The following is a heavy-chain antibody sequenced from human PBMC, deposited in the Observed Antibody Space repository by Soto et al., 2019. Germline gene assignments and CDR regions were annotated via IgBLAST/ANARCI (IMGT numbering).Heavy chain of an antibody. CDR1: GYDFTAYD. D-gene: IGHD6-13*01. Sequence: ASVKVSCKTSGYDFTAYDSNWVRHASGQGLEWMGWMNPINGATGSARRFQGRVSMTRNTATGTAYLELTSLRSDDTGVYYCGRGPSPRAPAGGTPYYYAMDVWGQGTTVTVSS. J-gene: IGHJ6*02. CDR3: GRGPSPRAPAGGTPYYYAMDV. V-gene: IGHV1-8*02. CDR2: MNPINGAT.